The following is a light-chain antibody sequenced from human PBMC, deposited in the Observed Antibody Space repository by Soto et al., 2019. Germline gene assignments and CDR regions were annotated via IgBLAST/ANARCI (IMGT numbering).Light chain of an antibody. Sequence: VLTQSPATLSLSPGDRATLSCRASQSVGTSLVWYKQKPGQAPTLLIRDASYRASGIPDRFSGSGSGTAFTLTISSLEPEDFAVYYCQQYSSWPRSFGRGTKVEF. V-gene: IGKV3-11*01. J-gene: IGKJ1*01. CDR2: DAS. CDR3: QQYSSWPRS. CDR1: QSVGTS.